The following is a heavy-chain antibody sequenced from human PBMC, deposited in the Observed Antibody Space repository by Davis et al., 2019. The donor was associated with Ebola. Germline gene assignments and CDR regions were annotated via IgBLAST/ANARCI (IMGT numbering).Heavy chain of an antibody. J-gene: IGHJ5*02. V-gene: IGHV5-51*01. D-gene: IGHD2-2*01. CDR3: ARRGYCSGTGCPWGWFDP. Sequence: GGSLRLSCKGSGYNFATYWIGWVRQMPGKGLEWMGIIYPGDSDTRYSPSFQGQVTISADKSISTAYLQWSSLKASDTAIYYCARRGYCSGTGCPWGWFDPWGQGTLVTVSS. CDR1: GYNFATYW. CDR2: IYPGDSDT.